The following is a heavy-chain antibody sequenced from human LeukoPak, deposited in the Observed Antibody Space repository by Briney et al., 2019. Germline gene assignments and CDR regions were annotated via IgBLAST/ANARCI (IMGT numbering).Heavy chain of an antibody. D-gene: IGHD5-18*01. CDR3: ARDTTMITYWFDP. CDR1: GYTFTGYY. CDR2: INPNSGGA. V-gene: IGHV1-2*02. J-gene: IGHJ5*02. Sequence: ASVKVSCKASGYTFTGYYMHWVRQAPGQGLEWMGWINPNSGGANYAQKFQGRVTMTRGTSVSTAYMELNRLRSDDTGVYYCARDTTMITYWFDPWGQGTLVTVSS.